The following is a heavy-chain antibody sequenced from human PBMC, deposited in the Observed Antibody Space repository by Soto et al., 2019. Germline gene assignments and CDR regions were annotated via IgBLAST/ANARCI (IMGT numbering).Heavy chain of an antibody. CDR1: GFTFSSYR. D-gene: IGHD3-10*01. J-gene: IGHJ6*02. CDR3: AKDRITMVRGVIIYYYYGMDV. Sequence: LRLSCAASGFTFSSYRMNWVRQAPGKGLEWVSFISSSSSYISYADSVKGRFTTSRDNARNSLCLQMNSLRAEDTAVYYCAKDRITMVRGVIIYYYYGMDVWGQGTTVTVSS. CDR2: ISSSSSYI. V-gene: IGHV3-21*01.